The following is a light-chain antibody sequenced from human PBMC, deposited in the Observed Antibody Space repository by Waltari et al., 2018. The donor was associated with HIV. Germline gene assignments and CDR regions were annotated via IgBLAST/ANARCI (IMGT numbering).Light chain of an antibody. CDR3: ATWDDSLSGRWV. CDR2: KNS. CDR1: TSNIGTNH. Sequence: QSVLTQPPSASGSPGQRGTIPCFGSTSNIGTNHVYWYQQLPGAAPRLLIYKNSQRPSGVPDRFSGSKSVTSASLAISGLRSEDEAEYYCATWDDSLSGRWVFGGGTELTVL. J-gene: IGLJ3*02. V-gene: IGLV1-47*01.